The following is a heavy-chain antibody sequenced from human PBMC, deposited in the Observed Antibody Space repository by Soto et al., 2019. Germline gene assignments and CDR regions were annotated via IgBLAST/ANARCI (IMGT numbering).Heavy chain of an antibody. CDR3: ARPGHDFWSGYYYYGMDV. D-gene: IGHD3-3*01. J-gene: IGHJ6*02. Sequence: SETLSLTCTVSGGSISSSSYYWGWIRQPPGKGLEWIGSIYYSGSTYYNPSLKSRVTISVDTSKNQFSLKLSSVTAADTAVYYCARPGHDFWSGYYYYGMDVWGQGTTVTVSS. CDR2: IYYSGST. V-gene: IGHV4-39*01. CDR1: GGSISSSSYY.